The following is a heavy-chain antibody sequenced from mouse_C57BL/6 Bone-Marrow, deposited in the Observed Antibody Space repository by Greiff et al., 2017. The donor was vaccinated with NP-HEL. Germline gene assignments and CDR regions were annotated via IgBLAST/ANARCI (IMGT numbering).Heavy chain of an antibody. CDR1: GYAFSSSW. CDR2: IYPGDGDT. J-gene: IGHJ2*01. D-gene: IGHD2-5*01. V-gene: IGHV1-82*01. Sequence: QVQLQQSGPELVKPGASVKISCKASGYAFSSSWMNWVKQRPGKGLEWIGRIYPGDGDTNYNGKFKGKATLTADKSSSTAYMQLSSLTSEDSAVYFCARKEVYYSNLYYFDYWGQGTTLTVSS. CDR3: ARKEVYYSNLYYFDY.